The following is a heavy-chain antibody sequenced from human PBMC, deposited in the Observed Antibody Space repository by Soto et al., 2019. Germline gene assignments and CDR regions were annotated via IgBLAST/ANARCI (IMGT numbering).Heavy chain of an antibody. J-gene: IGHJ6*02. CDR1: GFTFSSYA. D-gene: IGHD3-22*01. CDR3: AKYPIITVRKDMDY. Sequence: GGSLRLSCAASGFTFSSYAMSWVRQAPGKGLEWVSAISSSGGSTYYADSVKGRFTISRDNSKNTLYLQMNSLRAEDTAVYYCAKYPIITVRKDMDYWGQGTTVTVSS. CDR2: ISSSGGST. V-gene: IGHV3-23*01.